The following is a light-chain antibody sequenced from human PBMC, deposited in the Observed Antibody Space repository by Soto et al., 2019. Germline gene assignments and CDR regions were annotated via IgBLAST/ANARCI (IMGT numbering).Light chain of an antibody. J-gene: IGLJ3*02. Sequence: SYVLTQPPSVSVAPGQTARIPCGENNLGRRSVHWYQQKPGQAPVVVLHDDGARPSGIPDRISGSNSGDTATLTISRVEAGDEADYYCQVWDSDNDQAVFGGGTKLTVL. CDR3: QVWDSDNDQAV. CDR1: NLGRRS. V-gene: IGLV3-21*02. CDR2: DDG.